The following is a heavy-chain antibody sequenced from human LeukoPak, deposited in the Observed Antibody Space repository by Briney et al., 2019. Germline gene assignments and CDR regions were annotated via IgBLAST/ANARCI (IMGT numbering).Heavy chain of an antibody. J-gene: IGHJ4*02. D-gene: IGHD2-2*01. CDR1: GGSISSGGYC. V-gene: IGHV4-31*03. CDR2: IYYSGST. Sequence: PSETLSLTCTVSGGSISSGGYCWSWIRQHPGKGLEWIGYIYYSGSTYYNPSLKSRVTISVDTSKNQFSLKLSSVTAADTAVYYCASMVVVPAATSDYWGQGTLVTVSS. CDR3: ASMVVVPAATSDY.